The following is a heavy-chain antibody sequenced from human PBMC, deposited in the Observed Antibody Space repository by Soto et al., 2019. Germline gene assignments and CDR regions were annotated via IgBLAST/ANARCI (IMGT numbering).Heavy chain of an antibody. CDR1: GFMFSAYT. CDR3: ATPYYFNH. Sequence: GGSLRLSCAASGFMFSAYTMNWVRQAPGKGLEWLSSISDDSSYIDYADSLRGRFTVSRDNARNSLYLQIDSLGVEDTAVYYCATPYYFNHWGPGTLVNVSS. V-gene: IGHV3-21*06. CDR2: ISDDSSYI. D-gene: IGHD3-16*01. J-gene: IGHJ1*01.